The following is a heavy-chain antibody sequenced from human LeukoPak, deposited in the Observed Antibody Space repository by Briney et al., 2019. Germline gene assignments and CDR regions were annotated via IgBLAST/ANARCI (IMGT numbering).Heavy chain of an antibody. CDR1: GFSFSTYA. CDR2: VSGSGGYT. Sequence: PGGSLRLSCAASGFSFSTYAMNCARQAPGRGLEWVSTVSGSGGYTYYADSVKGRFTISRDNSKNTMDLQMNSLRAEDTAVYYCAKVPRGYAYYFDYWGQGTLVTVSS. V-gene: IGHV3-23*01. J-gene: IGHJ4*02. D-gene: IGHD5-18*01. CDR3: AKVPRGYAYYFDY.